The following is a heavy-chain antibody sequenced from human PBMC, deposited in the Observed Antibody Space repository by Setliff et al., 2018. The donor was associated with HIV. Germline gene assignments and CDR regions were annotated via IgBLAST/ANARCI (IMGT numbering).Heavy chain of an antibody. Sequence: SSETLSLTCAVYGGSLSGYYWSWIRQSPGRGLEWIGEINQSGNTNFNPSLQSRLIISVDTSTSQFSLKLTSVTAADTALYSCAREVGQGYSGSGSFYHRNFDLWGRGTLVTVSS. CDR1: GGSLSGYY. CDR2: INQSGNT. D-gene: IGHD3-10*01. CDR3: AREVGQGYSGSGSFYHRNFDL. V-gene: IGHV4-34*01. J-gene: IGHJ2*01.